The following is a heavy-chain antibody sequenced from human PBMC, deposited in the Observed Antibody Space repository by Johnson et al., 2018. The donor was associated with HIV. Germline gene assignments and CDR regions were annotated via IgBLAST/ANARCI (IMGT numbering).Heavy chain of an antibody. J-gene: IGHJ3*02. Sequence: QVQLVESGGGVVRPGGSLRLSCAASGFTFSSYGMNWVRQAPGKGLEWVAVIWYDGSNKYYADSVKGRFTISIDNSKNTLYLQMNSLRAEDTAVYYCAKDGYYDFWSGYHGADAFDIWGQGTMVTVSS. CDR1: GFTFSSYG. D-gene: IGHD3-3*01. V-gene: IGHV3-30*02. CDR2: IWYDGSNK. CDR3: AKDGYYDFWSGYHGADAFDI.